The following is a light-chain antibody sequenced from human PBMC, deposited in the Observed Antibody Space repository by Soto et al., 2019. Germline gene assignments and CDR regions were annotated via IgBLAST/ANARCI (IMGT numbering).Light chain of an antibody. V-gene: IGKV3-11*01. Sequence: EIVLTQSPATLSLSPGERATLSCRASQSVSSFLAWYQQNPAQAPRLLISDASTRATGIPGRFSGSGSVTDFSLTISSLEPDDFAAYYCQQRSNWPWTFGQGTKVEIK. CDR3: QQRSNWPWT. CDR1: QSVSSF. J-gene: IGKJ1*01. CDR2: DAS.